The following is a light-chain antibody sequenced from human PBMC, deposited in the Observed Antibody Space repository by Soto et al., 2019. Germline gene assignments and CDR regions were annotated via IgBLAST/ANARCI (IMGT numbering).Light chain of an antibody. Sequence: ETVLTQSPGTLSLSPGERATLSCRASSAVSSIYLAWYQQKPGQAPRLLIYGASSRATGIPDRFSGSGSGTNFTLTISRLEHEDFGVYYCQQYESSLTFGGGTRVEIK. V-gene: IGKV3-20*01. CDR1: SAVSSIY. J-gene: IGKJ4*01. CDR3: QQYESSLT. CDR2: GAS.